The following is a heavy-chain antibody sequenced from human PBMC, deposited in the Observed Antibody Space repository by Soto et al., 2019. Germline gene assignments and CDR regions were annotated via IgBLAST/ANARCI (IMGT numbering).Heavy chain of an antibody. CDR2: IIPIFGTA. Sequence: QVQLVQSGAEVKKPGSSVKVSCKASGGTFSSYAISWVRQAPGQGLEWMGGIIPIFGTANYAQKFQGRVTIPADESTSTAYMELSSLRSEETAVYYCERLGLGEMATFPGAFDIWGQGTMVTVSS. J-gene: IGHJ3*02. CDR3: ERLGLGEMATFPGAFDI. D-gene: IGHD5-12*01. CDR1: GGTFSSYA. V-gene: IGHV1-69*01.